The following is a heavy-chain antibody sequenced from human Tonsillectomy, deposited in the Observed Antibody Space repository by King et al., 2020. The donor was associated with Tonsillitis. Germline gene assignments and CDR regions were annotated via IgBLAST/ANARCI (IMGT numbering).Heavy chain of an antibody. CDR2: ISYDGSNK. CDR3: ARDYRSGYSYPYGVDV. V-gene: IGHV3-33*01. J-gene: IGHJ6*02. Sequence: QVQLVESGGGVVQPGRSLRLSCAASGFTFSSFGVHWVRRAPGKGLEWVAVISYDGSNKYYADSVKGRFTISRDNSKNTLYLQMNSLRVEDTAVYYCARDYRSGYSYPYGVDVWGQGTTVTVSS. D-gene: IGHD3-22*01. CDR1: GFTFSSFG.